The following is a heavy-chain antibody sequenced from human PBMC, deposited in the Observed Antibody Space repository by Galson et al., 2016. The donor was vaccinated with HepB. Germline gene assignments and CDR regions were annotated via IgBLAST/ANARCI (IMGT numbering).Heavy chain of an antibody. CDR2: IYYSGST. J-gene: IGHJ2*01. Sequence: TLSLTCTVSGGSVNNYNYYWSWIRQPPAKGLEWIGYIYYSGSTNYNPSLKSRVTISVDASKNQFSLRLTSVTAADTALYCCARDQGGYFDLWGRGALVTVSS. CDR1: GGSVNNYNYY. CDR3: ARDQGGYFDL. V-gene: IGHV4-61*01.